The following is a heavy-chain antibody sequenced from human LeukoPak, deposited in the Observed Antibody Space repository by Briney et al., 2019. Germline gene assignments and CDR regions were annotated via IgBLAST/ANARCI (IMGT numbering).Heavy chain of an antibody. V-gene: IGHV4-34*01. CDR2: INHSGST. J-gene: IGHJ5*02. D-gene: IGHD2-2*01. CDR3: ASRPRGIVVVPAASRFDP. CDR1: GGSFSGYY. Sequence: PSETLSLTCAVYGGSFSGYYWSWIRQPPGKGLEWIGEINHSGSTNYNPSLKSRVTISVDTSKNQFSLKLSSVTAADTAVYYCASRPRGIVVVPAASRFDPWGQGTLVTVSS.